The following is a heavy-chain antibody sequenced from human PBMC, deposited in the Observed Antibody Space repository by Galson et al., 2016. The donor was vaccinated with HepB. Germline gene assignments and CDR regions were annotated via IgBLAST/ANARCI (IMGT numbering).Heavy chain of an antibody. J-gene: IGHJ5*02. V-gene: IGHV1-8*01. CDR2: MNPNSGNT. Sequence: SVKVSCKASGYTLTSYDINWVRQATGQGLEWMGWMNPNSGNTGYAQTFKGRVTMTRNTSISTAYMELSSLRTEDTAVYYCARARRITIFGVVFMTWFDPWGQGTLVTVSP. CDR3: ARARRITIFGVVFMTWFDP. D-gene: IGHD3-3*01. CDR1: GYTLTSYD.